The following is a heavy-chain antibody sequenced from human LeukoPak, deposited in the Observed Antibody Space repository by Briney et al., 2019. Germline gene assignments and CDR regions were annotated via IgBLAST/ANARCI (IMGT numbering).Heavy chain of an antibody. Sequence: SGGSLRLSCAASGFTFSNAWMNWVRQAPGKGLEWVGRIKSKTDGGTTDYAAPVEGRFTISRDDSKNTLYLQMNSLKTEDTAVYYCTTELRYNRNDWRALIDYWGQGTLVTVSS. CDR1: GFTFSNAW. V-gene: IGHV3-15*07. CDR3: TTELRYNRNDWRALIDY. CDR2: IKSKTDGGTT. J-gene: IGHJ4*02. D-gene: IGHD1-1*01.